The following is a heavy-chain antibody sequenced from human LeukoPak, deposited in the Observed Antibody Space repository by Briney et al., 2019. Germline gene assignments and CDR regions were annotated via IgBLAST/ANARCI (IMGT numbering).Heavy chain of an antibody. J-gene: IGHJ5*02. Sequence: SETLSLTCSVSGDSISSGYYWGWIRQPPGKGLEWIGSIFHSGSTYYNPSLKSRVTISVDTSKNQFSLKVTSVTAADTAVYYCAREDAQWLVMWFDPWGQGTLVTVSS. CDR1: GDSISSGYY. V-gene: IGHV4-38-2*02. CDR3: AREDAQWLVMWFDP. D-gene: IGHD6-19*01. CDR2: IFHSGST.